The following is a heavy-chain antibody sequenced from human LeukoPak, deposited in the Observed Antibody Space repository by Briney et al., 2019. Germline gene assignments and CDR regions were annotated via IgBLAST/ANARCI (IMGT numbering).Heavy chain of an antibody. J-gene: IGHJ4*02. CDR1: GGSVSSGSYY. D-gene: IGHD5-12*01. V-gene: IGHV4-61*01. Sequence: SETLSLTCTVSGGSVSSGSYYWSWIRQPPGKGLEWIGYIYYSGSTNYNPSLKSRVTISVDTSKNQFSLKLSSVTAADTAVYYCARDEYSGYGYFDYWGQGTLVTVSS. CDR2: IYYSGST. CDR3: ARDEYSGYGYFDY.